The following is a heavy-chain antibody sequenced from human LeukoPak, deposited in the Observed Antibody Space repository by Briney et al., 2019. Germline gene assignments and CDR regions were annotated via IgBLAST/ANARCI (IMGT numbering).Heavy chain of an antibody. CDR3: ARDTSGYYFLDL. CDR1: GYSFTNYW. Sequence: GESLKISCKGSGYSFTNYWIAWVRQMPGKGLEWMGIIYPGDSDTKYSPPFEGQVTISADKSINTAYLQWNSLKASDTAIYYCARDTSGYYFLDLWGRGTLVIVSS. D-gene: IGHD3-22*01. CDR2: IYPGDSDT. V-gene: IGHV5-51*01. J-gene: IGHJ2*01.